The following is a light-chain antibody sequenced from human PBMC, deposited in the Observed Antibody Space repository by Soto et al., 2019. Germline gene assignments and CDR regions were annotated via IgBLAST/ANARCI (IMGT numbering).Light chain of an antibody. Sequence: EIVLTQSPGTLSLSPGERATLSCRASQSVSSSYLAWYQQKPGQAPRLLIYGASSRATGIPDRFSGSGSGTDFTLTISRLEPEDFAVYYCQHYGCSPSITFGQGTRLEIK. V-gene: IGKV3-20*01. CDR1: QSVSSSY. J-gene: IGKJ5*01. CDR2: GAS. CDR3: QHYGCSPSIT.